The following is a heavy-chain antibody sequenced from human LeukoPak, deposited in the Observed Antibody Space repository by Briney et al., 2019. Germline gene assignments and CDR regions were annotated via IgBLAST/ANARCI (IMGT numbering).Heavy chain of an antibody. J-gene: IGHJ4*02. D-gene: IGHD5-12*01. CDR1: GGSISSYY. Sequence: SETLSLTCTVSGGSISSYYWSWIRQPPGKGLEWIGYIYYSGSTSYNPSLKSRVTISVDTSKNQFSLKLSSVTAADTAVYYCAREAGYSGYDQDYWGQGTLVTVSS. CDR2: IYYSGST. V-gene: IGHV4-59*01. CDR3: AREAGYSGYDQDY.